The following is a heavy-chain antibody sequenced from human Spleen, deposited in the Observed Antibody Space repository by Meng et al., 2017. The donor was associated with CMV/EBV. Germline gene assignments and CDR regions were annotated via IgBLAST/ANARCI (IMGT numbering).Heavy chain of an antibody. D-gene: IGHD3-16*01. CDR2: VSGSAGRT. CDR1: GFTFSSYN. J-gene: IGHJ4*02. V-gene: IGHV3-21*01. Sequence: GESLKISCAASGFTFSSYNMNWVRQAPGKGLEWVSTVSGSAGRTYYAAAVRGRFIISRDNARKSLYLQMSSLRVDDTAVYYCARGGGEYWGQGTLVTVSS. CDR3: ARGGGEY.